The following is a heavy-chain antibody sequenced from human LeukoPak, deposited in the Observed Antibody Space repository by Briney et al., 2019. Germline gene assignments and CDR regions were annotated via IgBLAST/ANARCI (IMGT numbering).Heavy chain of an antibody. Sequence: GGSLRLSXAASGFTFSSNYMSGVRQAPGKGLEWVSVIYSGGSTYYADSVKGLFTISRDNSKNTLYLQMNSLRAEDTAVYYCARELITFGGVIVNGAFDIWGQGTMVTVSS. J-gene: IGHJ3*02. CDR3: ARELITFGGVIVNGAFDI. CDR2: IYSGGST. CDR1: GFTFSSNY. V-gene: IGHV3-53*01. D-gene: IGHD3-16*02.